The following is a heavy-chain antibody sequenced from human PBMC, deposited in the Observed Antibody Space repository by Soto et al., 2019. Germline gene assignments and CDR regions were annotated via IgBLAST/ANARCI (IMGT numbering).Heavy chain of an antibody. D-gene: IGHD1-26*01. CDR1: GYTFTSFD. CDR3: ARLGSGQSGREHYDAFDI. Sequence: GASVKVSCKASGYTFTSFDINWVRQATGQGLEWMGWMNPNSGNTGYARKFQGRVTMTKSTSISTAYMELSSLRSEDTAVYYCARLGSGQSGREHYDAFDIWGQGTMVTVSS. J-gene: IGHJ3*02. V-gene: IGHV1-8*01. CDR2: MNPNSGNT.